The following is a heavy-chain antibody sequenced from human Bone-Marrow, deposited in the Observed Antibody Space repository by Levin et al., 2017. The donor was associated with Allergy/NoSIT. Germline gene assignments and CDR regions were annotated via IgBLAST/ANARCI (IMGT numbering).Heavy chain of an antibody. V-gene: IGHV1-8*01. CDR2: LNPNSGNT. Sequence: ASVKVSCKASGYTFINYDINWVRKATGQGLEWVGWLNPNSGNTGYAQKFQGRVTMTRDTSTSTVYMELSSLRSEDTTFYYCARGHGRSIWEFDLWGRGTLVTVSS. CDR1: GYTFINYD. D-gene: IGHD1-26*01. CDR3: ARGHGRSIWEFDL. J-gene: IGHJ2*01.